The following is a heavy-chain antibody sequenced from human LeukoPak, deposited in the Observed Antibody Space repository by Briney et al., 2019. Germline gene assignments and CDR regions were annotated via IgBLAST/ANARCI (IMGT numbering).Heavy chain of an antibody. D-gene: IGHD3-3*01. CDR2: ISAYNGNT. J-gene: IGHJ4*02. CDR1: GYTFTSYG. V-gene: IGHV1-18*01. Sequence: ASVKVSCKASGYTFTSYGISWVRQAPGQGLEWMGWISAYNGNTNYAQKLQGRVTMTTDTSTSTAYMELRSLRSDDTAVYYCECRFLEWLLYPFDYWGQGTLVTVSS. CDR3: ECRFLEWLLYPFDY.